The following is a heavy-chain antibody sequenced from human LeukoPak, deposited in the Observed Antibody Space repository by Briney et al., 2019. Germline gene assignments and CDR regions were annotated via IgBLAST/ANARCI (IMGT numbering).Heavy chain of an antibody. J-gene: IGHJ4*02. CDR1: GFTFSSHN. D-gene: IGHD6-19*01. Sequence: GGSLRLSCAASGFTFSSHNMNWVRQAPMKGLEWVSSIGTDGSYIYYADSVKGRFTISRDNSKNTLYLQMNSLRAEDTAVYYCAKDFYPGIAVSDYWGQGTLVTVSS. V-gene: IGHV3-21*04. CDR3: AKDFYPGIAVSDY. CDR2: IGTDGSYI.